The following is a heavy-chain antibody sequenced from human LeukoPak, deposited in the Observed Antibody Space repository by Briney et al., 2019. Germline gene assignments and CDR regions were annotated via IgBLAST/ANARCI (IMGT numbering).Heavy chain of an antibody. J-gene: IGHJ4*02. V-gene: IGHV3-23*01. CDR2: ISDSGSTT. D-gene: IGHD3-10*01. CDR3: AREFGSGSFDS. Sequence: GGSLRLSCAASGFTFSSYAMNWVRQAPGKGPPCVSRISDSGSTTYCADSVKGRCTISRDNPRNTLYLQMSSLRVEDTAVYYCAREFGSGSFDSWGQGTLVTVSS. CDR1: GFTFSSYA.